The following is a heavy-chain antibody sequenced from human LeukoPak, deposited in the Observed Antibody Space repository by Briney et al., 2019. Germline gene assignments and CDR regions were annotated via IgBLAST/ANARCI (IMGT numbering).Heavy chain of an antibody. CDR3: ARCKRLRAAYYDILTGADRYFDY. J-gene: IGHJ4*02. CDR1: GGSISSSSYY. Sequence: SETLSLTCTVSGGSISSSSYYWGWIRQPPGKGLEWIGSIYYSGSTYYNPSLKSRVTISVDTSKNQFSLKLSSVTAADTAVYYCARCKRLRAAYYDILTGADRYFDYWGQGTLVTVSS. D-gene: IGHD3-9*01. V-gene: IGHV4-39*07. CDR2: IYYSGST.